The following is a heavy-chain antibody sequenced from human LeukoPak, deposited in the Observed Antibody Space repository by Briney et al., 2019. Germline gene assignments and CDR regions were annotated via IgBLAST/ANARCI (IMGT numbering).Heavy chain of an antibody. D-gene: IGHD3-16*02. J-gene: IGHJ4*02. V-gene: IGHV3-23*01. CDR3: AKDGYDYVWGSYRPDY. CDR1: GFNFNGYA. CDR2: ITASGGTK. Sequence: GGSLRLSCAASGFNFNGYAMSWVRQAPGKGLKWVATITASGGTKFYADSVKGRFTISRDNSKNTLYLQMNSLRAEDTAVYYCAKDGYDYVWGSYRPDYWGQGTLVTVSS.